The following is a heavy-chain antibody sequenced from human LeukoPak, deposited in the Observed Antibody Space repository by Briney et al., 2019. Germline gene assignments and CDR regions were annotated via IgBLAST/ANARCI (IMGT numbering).Heavy chain of an antibody. CDR1: GFTSSDNY. CDR3: ARDGGSAWFLDY. Sequence: PGGSLRLSCAASGFTSSDNYMSWIRQAPGPGLEWVSYISSSGNTTYNADSVKGRFSITRDNAKNSLYLQMNSLRAEDTAVYYCARDGGSAWFLDYWGQGTLVTVSS. CDR2: ISSSGNTT. J-gene: IGHJ4*02. D-gene: IGHD6-19*01. V-gene: IGHV3-11*04.